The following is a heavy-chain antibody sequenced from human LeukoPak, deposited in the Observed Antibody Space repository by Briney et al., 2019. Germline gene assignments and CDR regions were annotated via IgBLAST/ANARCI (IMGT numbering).Heavy chain of an antibody. V-gene: IGHV4-34*01. J-gene: IGHJ5*02. Sequence: PSETLSLTCAVYGGSFSGYYWSWIRQPPGKGLEWIGEINHNGSTNYNPSLKSRVTISVDTSKNQFSLKLSSVTAADTAVYYCARGSFCSSTSCYYGWFDPWGQGTLVTVSS. CDR1: GGSFSGYY. D-gene: IGHD2-2*01. CDR2: INHNGST. CDR3: ARGSFCSSTSCYYGWFDP.